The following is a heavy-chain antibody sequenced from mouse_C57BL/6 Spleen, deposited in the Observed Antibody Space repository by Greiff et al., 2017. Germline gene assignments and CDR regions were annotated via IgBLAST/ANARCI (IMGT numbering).Heavy chain of an antibody. Sequence: EVKLQESGGDLVKPGGSLKLSCAASGFTFSSYGMSWVRQTPDKRLEWVATISSGGSYTYYPDSVKGRFTISRDNAKNTLYLQMSSLKSEDTAMYYCARHGTTVVAGYYFDYWGQGTTLTVSS. J-gene: IGHJ2*01. D-gene: IGHD1-1*01. CDR1: GFTFSSYG. CDR2: ISSGGSYT. V-gene: IGHV5-6*01. CDR3: ARHGTTVVAGYYFDY.